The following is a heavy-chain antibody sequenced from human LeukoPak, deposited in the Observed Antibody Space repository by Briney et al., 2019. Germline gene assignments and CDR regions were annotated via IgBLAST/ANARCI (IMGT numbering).Heavy chain of an antibody. CDR1: GFTFSNYW. V-gene: IGHV3-7*05. Sequence: GGSLRLSCAASGFTFSNYWMGWVRQAPGKGLERVANIKQEGSEKYYVDSVKGRFTISRDNAKKSLYLQMNSLRAEDTAVYYCARDKSVGATPFDYWGQGTLVTVSS. CDR2: IKQEGSEK. J-gene: IGHJ4*02. CDR3: ARDKSVGATPFDY. D-gene: IGHD1-26*01.